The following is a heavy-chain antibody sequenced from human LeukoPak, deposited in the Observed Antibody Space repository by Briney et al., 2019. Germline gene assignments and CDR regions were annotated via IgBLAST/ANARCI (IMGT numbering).Heavy chain of an antibody. CDR1: GYTFTGYY. Sequence: PTVKVSCKASGYTFTGYYMHWVRHAPGQGLEWMGWINPNSGGTNYAQKFQGRVTMTRDTSISTAYMELSRLRSDGTAVYYCARGRLLEQWLPNWYFDLWGRGTLVTVSS. CDR3: ARGRLLEQWLPNWYFDL. J-gene: IGHJ2*01. CDR2: INPNSGGT. V-gene: IGHV1-2*02. D-gene: IGHD6-19*01.